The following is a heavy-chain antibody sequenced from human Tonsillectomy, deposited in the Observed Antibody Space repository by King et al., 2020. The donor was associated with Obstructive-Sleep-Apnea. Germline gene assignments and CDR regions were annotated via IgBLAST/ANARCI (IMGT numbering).Heavy chain of an antibody. V-gene: IGHV4-30-4*01. CDR3: ARGIEYCSSTRCLNWFDP. CDR1: GGSISSGDYY. J-gene: IGHJ5*02. Sequence: MQLQESGPGLVKPSQTLSLTCTVSGGSISSGDYYWSWIRQPPGKGLEWIGYIYYSGSTYYNPSLKRRVTISVDTSKNQCSLKLSSVTAADTAVYYCARGIEYCSSTRCLNWFDPWGQGTLVTVSS. D-gene: IGHD2-2*01. CDR2: IYYSGST.